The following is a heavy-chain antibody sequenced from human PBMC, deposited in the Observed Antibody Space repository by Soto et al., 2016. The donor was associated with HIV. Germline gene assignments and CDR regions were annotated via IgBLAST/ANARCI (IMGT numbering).Heavy chain of an antibody. CDR2: ISSDGSDT. Sequence: EVQLLESGGGLVQPGGSLRLSCAASSFGFSDSWMHWVRQAPGKGPVWVARISSDGSDTTYADSVKGRFTISRDNARNTLYLQMNSLRVEDTAVYFCSREAPCGRGSCYSFDLWGQGSLVTVSS. CDR1: SFGFSDSW. D-gene: IGHD2-15*01. V-gene: IGHV3-74*03. CDR3: SREAPCGRGSCYSFDL. J-gene: IGHJ4*02.